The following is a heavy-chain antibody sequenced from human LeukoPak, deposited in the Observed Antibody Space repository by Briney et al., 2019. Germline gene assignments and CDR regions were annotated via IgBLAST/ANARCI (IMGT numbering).Heavy chain of an antibody. D-gene: IGHD5-18*01. J-gene: IGHJ4*02. CDR1: GGXISSGGYY. CDR2: IYYSGST. CDR3: ARVPDSYSYGYASYYFDY. Sequence: SETLSLTCTVSGGXISSGGYYWSWIRQHPGKGLEWIGYIYYSGSTYYNPSLKSRVTISVDTSKNQFSLKLSSVTAADTAVYYCARVPDSYSYGYASYYFDYWGQGTMVTVSS. V-gene: IGHV4-31*03.